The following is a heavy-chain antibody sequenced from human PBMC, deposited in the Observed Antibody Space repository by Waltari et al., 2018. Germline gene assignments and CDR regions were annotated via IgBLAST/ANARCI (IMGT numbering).Heavy chain of an antibody. CDR1: GFAVRNTY. Sequence: EVHLVESGGGLVQPGGSLRLSCDASGFAVRNTYMSWVRQAPGKGLEWVSVFYSVGSAYYADALKGRFTLSRDNSKNTVYLQMKSLRVEDTAVYYCARVTHSNPAYFDLWGRGTLVTVSS. CDR3: ARVTHSNPAYFDL. D-gene: IGHD4-4*01. J-gene: IGHJ2*01. CDR2: FYSVGSA. V-gene: IGHV3-66*01.